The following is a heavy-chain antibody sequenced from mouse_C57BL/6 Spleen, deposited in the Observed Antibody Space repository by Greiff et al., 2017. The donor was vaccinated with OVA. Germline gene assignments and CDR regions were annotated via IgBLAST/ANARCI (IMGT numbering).Heavy chain of an antibody. Sequence: QVQLQQPGAELVRPGSSVKLSCKASGSTFTSYWLDWVKQRPGQGLEWIGNIYPSDSETHYNQKFKDKATLTVDTSSSTAYMQLSSLTSEDSAVYYCASYDYDGFAYWGQGTLVTVSA. CDR2: IYPSDSET. CDR3: ASYDYDGFAY. CDR1: GSTFTSYW. V-gene: IGHV1-61*01. J-gene: IGHJ3*01. D-gene: IGHD2-4*01.